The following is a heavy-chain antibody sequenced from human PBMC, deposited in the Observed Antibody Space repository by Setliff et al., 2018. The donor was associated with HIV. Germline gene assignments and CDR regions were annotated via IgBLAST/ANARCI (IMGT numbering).Heavy chain of an antibody. J-gene: IGHJ6*03. CDR3: ARGAWYTSGWYSSRYMDI. D-gene: IGHD6-19*01. CDR1: GYTFTSYD. Sequence: ASVKVSCKASGYTFTSYDINWVRQATGQGLEWMGWMNPNSGNTGYAQKFQGRVTMTRNTSISTAYMELSSLRSEDTAVYYCARGAWYTSGWYSSRYMDIWGKGTTVTVSS. V-gene: IGHV1-8*02. CDR2: MNPNSGNT.